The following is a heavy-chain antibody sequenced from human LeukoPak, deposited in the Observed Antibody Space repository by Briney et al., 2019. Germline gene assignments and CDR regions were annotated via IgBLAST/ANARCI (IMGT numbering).Heavy chain of an antibody. CDR3: ARGGELSTNFDY. J-gene: IGHJ4*02. V-gene: IGHV4-4*07. CDR1: GGSISSYY. D-gene: IGHD2-2*01. Sequence: SETLSLTCTVSGGSISSYYWSWIRQPAGKGLEWIGRIYTSGSTNYSPSLKSRVTMSVDTSWNQFSLKLSSVTAADTAVYYCARGGELSTNFDYWGQGTLVTVSS. CDR2: IYTSGST.